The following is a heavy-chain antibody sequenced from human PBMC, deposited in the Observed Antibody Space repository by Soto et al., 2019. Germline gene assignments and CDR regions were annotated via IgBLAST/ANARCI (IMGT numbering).Heavy chain of an antibody. J-gene: IGHJ4*02. Sequence: EVQLLESGGGLVQPGGSLRLSCAASGFTFSSYAMSWVRQAPGKGLEWVSAISGSGGSTYYADSVKGRFTISRDNTKNTLYLQMNSLRAEDTAVYYCAKDGRLMVATRPLDYWGQGTLVTVSS. CDR1: GFTFSSYA. CDR3: AKDGRLMVATRPLDY. CDR2: ISGSGGST. V-gene: IGHV3-23*01. D-gene: IGHD5-12*01.